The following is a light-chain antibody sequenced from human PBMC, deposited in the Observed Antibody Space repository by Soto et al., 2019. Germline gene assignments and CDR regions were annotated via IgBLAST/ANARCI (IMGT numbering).Light chain of an antibody. Sequence: QSVLTQPPSASGTPGQRVTISCSGSSSNIGSDTVHWFQQVPGTAPKLLIYRTNQRPSGVPDRFSGSKSGTSASLAISGLQSEDEADYYCAAWDDSLNGWVFGGGTKLTVL. J-gene: IGLJ3*02. CDR1: SSNIGSDT. CDR3: AAWDDSLNGWV. CDR2: RTN. V-gene: IGLV1-44*01.